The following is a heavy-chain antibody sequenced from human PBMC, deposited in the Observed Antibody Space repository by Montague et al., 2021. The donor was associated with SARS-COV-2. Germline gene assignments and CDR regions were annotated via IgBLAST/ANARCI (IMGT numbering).Heavy chain of an antibody. Sequence: SETLSLTCTVSGGSITSSSYYWGWLRQPPGKGLEWIGSINDSGSTYYNPSSKSRLTISVDTSKNPFTLKLSSVTAADTAVYYCARGIRRTWIQLWVRSGFDYWGQGSLVAVCS. CDR1: GGSITSSSYY. J-gene: IGHJ4*02. V-gene: IGHV4-39*06. D-gene: IGHD5-18*01. CDR2: INDSGST. CDR3: ARGIRRTWIQLWVRSGFDY.